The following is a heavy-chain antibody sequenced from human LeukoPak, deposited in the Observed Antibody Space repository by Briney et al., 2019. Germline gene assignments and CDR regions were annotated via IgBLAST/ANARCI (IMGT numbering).Heavy chain of an antibody. CDR1: GGSFSGHY. Sequence: PSETLSLTCAVYGGSFSGHYWTWIRQPPGKGLEWIGEINHSGSTTYNPSLNSRVTISVDTSKNQFSRRLSSVTAADTAVYYCARPRYGSGSLDSWGQGTLVTVSS. J-gene: IGHJ4*02. CDR2: INHSGST. V-gene: IGHV4-34*01. CDR3: ARPRYGSGSLDS. D-gene: IGHD3-10*01.